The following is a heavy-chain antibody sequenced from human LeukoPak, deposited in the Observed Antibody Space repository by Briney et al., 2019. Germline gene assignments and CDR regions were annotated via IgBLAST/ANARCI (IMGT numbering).Heavy chain of an antibody. V-gene: IGHV3-23*01. CDR2: ISVTGGGT. CDR3: AKDSYVSGRPLHTFDV. CDR1: GFTFNTYA. Sequence: GGSLRLSCAASGFTFNTYAMSWVRQAPGEGLEWVSAISVTGGGTYYADSAKGRFTISRDNSKNTLYLQMNSLRVEDTAIYYCAKDSYVSGRPLHTFDVWGQGTMVTVSS. J-gene: IGHJ3*01. D-gene: IGHD3-10*01.